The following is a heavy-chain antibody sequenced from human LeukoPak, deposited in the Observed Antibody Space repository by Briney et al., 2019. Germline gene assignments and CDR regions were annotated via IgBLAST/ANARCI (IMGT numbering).Heavy chain of an antibody. J-gene: IGHJ4*02. D-gene: IGHD2/OR15-2a*01. V-gene: IGHV3-23*01. CDR3: AKDVRRSFYYFDY. CDR2: ISGSGGST. Sequence: PGGSLRLSCAASGFTFSSYAMSWVRQAPGKGLEWVSAISGSGGSTYYADSVKGRFTISRDNSKNTLYLQMNRLRAEDTAVYYCAKDVRRSFYYFDYWGQGTLVTVSS. CDR1: GFTFSSYA.